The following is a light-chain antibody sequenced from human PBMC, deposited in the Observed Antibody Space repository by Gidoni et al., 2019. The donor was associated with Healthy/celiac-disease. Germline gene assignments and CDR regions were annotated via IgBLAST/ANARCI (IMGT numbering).Light chain of an antibody. CDR1: QSISSW. Sequence: DIHMTHSPSTLSASVGDRVTITCRASQSISSWLAWYQQKPGKAPTLLIYQASSLESGVPSRFSSSGSGTEFTLTISSLQPDDFATYYCQQYNSYPLTFGGGTKVEIK. CDR3: QQYNSYPLT. V-gene: IGKV1-5*03. CDR2: QAS. J-gene: IGKJ4*01.